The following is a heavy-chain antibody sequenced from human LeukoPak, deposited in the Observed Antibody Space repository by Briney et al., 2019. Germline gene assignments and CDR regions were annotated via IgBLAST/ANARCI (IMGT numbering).Heavy chain of an antibody. CDR3: AKGSAAAANTYDC. Sequence: PGGSLRLSCAASGFTFDDYAMHWVRQAPGKGLEWVSGISWNSGSIGYADSVKGRFTISRDNAKNSLYLQMNSLRAEDTALYYCAKGSAAAANTYDCWGQGTLVAVSS. J-gene: IGHJ4*02. CDR2: ISWNSGSI. D-gene: IGHD6-13*01. CDR1: GFTFDDYA. V-gene: IGHV3-9*01.